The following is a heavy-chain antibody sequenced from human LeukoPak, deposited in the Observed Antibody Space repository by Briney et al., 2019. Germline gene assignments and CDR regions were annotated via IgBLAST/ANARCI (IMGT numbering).Heavy chain of an antibody. D-gene: IGHD3-10*01. Sequence: GKSLKISCKGSGYSFTSYWIGWVPQMPGKGLEWMGIIFPGDSDTRYSPSFQGQVTISADKSISTAYLQWSSLKASDTAMYYCARRYYGSGSYYNWFDPWGQGTLVTVSS. CDR3: ARRYYGSGSYYNWFDP. CDR1: GYSFTSYW. CDR2: IFPGDSDT. J-gene: IGHJ5*02. V-gene: IGHV5-51*01.